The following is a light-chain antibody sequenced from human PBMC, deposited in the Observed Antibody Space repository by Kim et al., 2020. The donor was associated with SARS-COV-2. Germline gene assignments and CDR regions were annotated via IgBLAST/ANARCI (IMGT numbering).Light chain of an antibody. Sequence: LSPGERAALSCRASQSVSSYLAWYQHKPGQAPRLLIYDASNRATGIPARFSGSGSGTDFTLTINSLEPEDFAVYYCQQRSNWPLTFGGGTKVDIK. CDR2: DAS. CDR3: QQRSNWPLT. CDR1: QSVSSY. J-gene: IGKJ4*01. V-gene: IGKV3-11*01.